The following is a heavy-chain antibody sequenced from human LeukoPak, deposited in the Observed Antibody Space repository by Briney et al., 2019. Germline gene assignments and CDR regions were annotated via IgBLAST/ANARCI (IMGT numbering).Heavy chain of an antibody. Sequence: PGRSLRLSCAASGFTFSGYAMHWVRQAPGKGLEWVAVISYDGSNEYYADSVKGRFTISRDNSRNTLYLQMNSLKVEDTAVYYCARDFRDYRDYVAYFDSWGQGTLVTVSS. CDR3: ARDFRDYRDYVAYFDS. V-gene: IGHV3-30-3*01. D-gene: IGHD4-17*01. J-gene: IGHJ4*02. CDR1: GFTFSGYA. CDR2: ISYDGSNE.